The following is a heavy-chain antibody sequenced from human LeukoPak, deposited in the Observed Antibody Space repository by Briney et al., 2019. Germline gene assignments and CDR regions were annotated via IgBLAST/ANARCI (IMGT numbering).Heavy chain of an antibody. V-gene: IGHV4-4*07. CDR2: IHGSGST. D-gene: IGHD4-17*01. CDR3: AIGETTVTTYLQH. CDR1: GGSFSTYY. J-gene: IGHJ1*01. Sequence: SETLSLTCTVSGGSFSTYYWSWIRQSAGKGLEWIGRIHGSGSTNYNPSLVSRVTISVDTSKNQFSLKLSSVTAADTAVYYCAIGETTVTTYLQHWGQGTLVTVSS.